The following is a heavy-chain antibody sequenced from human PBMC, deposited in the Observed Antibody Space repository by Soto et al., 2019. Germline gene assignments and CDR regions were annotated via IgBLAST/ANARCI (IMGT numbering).Heavy chain of an antibody. Sequence: QVQLVQSGAEVKKPGSSVKVSCKASGGTFSSYTISWVRQAPGQGLEWMGRIIPILGIANYAQKFQGRVTITADTSMSIXYMELRSLRSEDTAVYYGARVPGRAGFLSYNWFDPWGQGTLVTVSS. D-gene: IGHD6-13*01. CDR3: ARVPGRAGFLSYNWFDP. V-gene: IGHV1-69*02. CDR2: IIPILGIA. J-gene: IGHJ5*02. CDR1: GGTFSSYT.